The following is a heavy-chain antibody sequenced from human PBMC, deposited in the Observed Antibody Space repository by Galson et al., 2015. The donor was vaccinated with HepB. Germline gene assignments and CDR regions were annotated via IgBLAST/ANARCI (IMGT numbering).Heavy chain of an antibody. D-gene: IGHD1-7*01. CDR3: ARGVRNYLYSDN. V-gene: IGHV3-72*01. CDR2: SKNKANGYTT. Sequence: SLRLSCAASGFSFTDHYADWVRQAPGKGLEWVARSKNKANGYTTGYAPEFQDRVTMTGDTSMSTAYMELSSLRSEDTAVYYCARGVRNYLYSDNWGQGTLVTVSS. J-gene: IGHJ4*02. CDR1: GFSFTDHY.